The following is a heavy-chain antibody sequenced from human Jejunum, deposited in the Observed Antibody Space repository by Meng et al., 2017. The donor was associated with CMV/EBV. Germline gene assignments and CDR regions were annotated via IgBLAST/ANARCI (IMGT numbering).Heavy chain of an antibody. CDR2: MRSDVSDI. Sequence: ASGFFFSSSGLPWVRQAPGKGLEWVAFMRSDVSDIHYVDSVKGRFIISRDNSNNMLYLQMNSLRLDDTAIYYCARRWESLSYFDYWGQGAPVTVSS. D-gene: IGHD1-26*01. CDR1: GFFFSSSG. CDR3: ARRWESLSYFDY. J-gene: IGHJ4*02. V-gene: IGHV3-30*02.